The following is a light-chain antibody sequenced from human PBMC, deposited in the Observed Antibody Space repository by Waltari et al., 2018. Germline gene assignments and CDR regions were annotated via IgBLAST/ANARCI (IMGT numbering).Light chain of an antibody. CDR3: FSYAGSNTYV. CDR2: EVN. V-gene: IGLV2-8*01. CDR1: RRDVGDYNS. J-gene: IGLJ1*01. Sequence: QSALTQPPSASGSPGPSVTISCPGTRRDVGDYNSVSWYQYYPGKAPKLILYEVNKRPSGVPDRFYGSRSGSTAFLTVSGLQADDEAVYFCFSYAGSNTYVFGSGTTVTVL.